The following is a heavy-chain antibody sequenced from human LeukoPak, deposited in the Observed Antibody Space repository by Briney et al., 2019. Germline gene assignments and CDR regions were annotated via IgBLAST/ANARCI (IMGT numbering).Heavy chain of an antibody. CDR3: ARDRDWFDH. CDR1: GGSISSYY. D-gene: IGHD3-10*01. CDR2: IYNSGST. V-gene: IGHV4-4*07. Sequence: SETLSLTCTVCGGSISSYYWSWIRQPAGKGLEWIGGIYNSGSTNHNPSLKSRVTMSVDTSKHQFSLKLSSVTAADTAVYYCARDRDWFDHWGQGTLVTVSS. J-gene: IGHJ5*02.